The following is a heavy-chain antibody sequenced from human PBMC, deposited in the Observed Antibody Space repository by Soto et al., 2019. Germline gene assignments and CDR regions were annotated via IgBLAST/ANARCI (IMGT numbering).Heavy chain of an antibody. Sequence: GESLRVWWRAAGGMFAVYGGGWVRQMPGKGLEWMGIIYPGDSDTRYNPSFQGQVTISVDKSTSTAYLKWNNLEASDTAIYYCARPEIPTRSTDYDHPFDLWGQETLVTSPQ. V-gene: IGHV5-51*01. CDR1: GGMFAVYG. D-gene: IGHD3-22*01. J-gene: IGHJ4*02. CDR3: ARPEIPTRSTDYDHPFDL. CDR2: IYPGDSDT.